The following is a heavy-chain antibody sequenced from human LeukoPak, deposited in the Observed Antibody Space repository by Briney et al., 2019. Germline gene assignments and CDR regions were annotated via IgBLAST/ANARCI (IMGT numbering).Heavy chain of an antibody. V-gene: IGHV3-23*01. Sequence: PGGSLRLSCAASGFTFSSSAMTWVRQAPGKRLEWVSTISGSGGSTDNADSVKGRFTISRDNSKNTLYLQMNSLRAEDTAVYYCVTSRSSAYAYMDVWGKGTTVTVSS. D-gene: IGHD3-22*01. CDR2: ISGSGGST. J-gene: IGHJ6*03. CDR1: GFTFSSSA. CDR3: VTSRSSAYAYMDV.